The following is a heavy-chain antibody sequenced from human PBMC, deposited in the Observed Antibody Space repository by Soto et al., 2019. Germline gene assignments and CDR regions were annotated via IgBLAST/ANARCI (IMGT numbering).Heavy chain of an antibody. CDR2: IYYSGST. V-gene: IGHV4-39*01. CDR1: GGSISSSSYY. CDR3: ARRIVGGGFDP. Sequence: SETLSLTCTVSGGSISSSSYYWGWIRQPPGKGLEWIGSIYYSGSTYYNPSLKSRVTISVDTSKNQFSLKLSSVTAADTAVYYCARRIVGGGFDPWGQGTLVTVSS. D-gene: IGHD1-26*01. J-gene: IGHJ5*02.